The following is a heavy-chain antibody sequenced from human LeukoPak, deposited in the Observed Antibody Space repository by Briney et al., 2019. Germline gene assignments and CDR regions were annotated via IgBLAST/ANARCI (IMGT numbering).Heavy chain of an antibody. CDR3: AREISSSWYNLPYNWFDP. J-gene: IGHJ5*02. V-gene: IGHV1-69*05. Sequence: GASVKVSCKASGGTFSSYAISWVRQAPGQGLEWMGRIIPIFGTANYAQKFQGRVTITTDESTSTAYMELSSLRSEDTAVYYCAREISSSWYNLPYNWFDPWGQGTLVTVSS. CDR2: IIPIFGTA. D-gene: IGHD6-13*01. CDR1: GGTFSSYA.